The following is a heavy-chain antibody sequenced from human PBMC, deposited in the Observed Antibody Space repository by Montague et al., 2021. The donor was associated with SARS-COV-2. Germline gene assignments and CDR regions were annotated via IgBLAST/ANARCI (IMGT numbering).Heavy chain of an antibody. CDR3: ARHPTTVTTFH. D-gene: IGHD4-17*01. CDR1: GDSITSIIHY. J-gene: IGHJ4*02. Sequence: SETLPLTCTVSGDSITSIIHYWGWTRQPPGKSLEWIASIFYTGTIYYNPSLKSRVTMSLDTSKSQFSLNLTSVTAADTAVYFCARHPTTVTTFHWGQGSLVTVSS. V-gene: IGHV4-39*01. CDR2: IFYTGTI.